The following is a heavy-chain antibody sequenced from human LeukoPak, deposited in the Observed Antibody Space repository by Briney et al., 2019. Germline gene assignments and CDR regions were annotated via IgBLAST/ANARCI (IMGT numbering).Heavy chain of an antibody. CDR1: GYPFAKYW. D-gene: IGHD4-11*01. V-gene: IGHV5-51*01. CDR3: ARRFGERLYSNNDAFDS. J-gene: IGHJ4*02. Sequence: EYLKISCHTSGYPFAKYWIGWVRQMPGKGLEWMGIIYPDDSDTSYGPSFQGQVTISVHKSINTAYLQWSRLKASDSAIYYCARRFGERLYSNNDAFDSWGQGTLVTVSS. CDR2: IYPDDSDT.